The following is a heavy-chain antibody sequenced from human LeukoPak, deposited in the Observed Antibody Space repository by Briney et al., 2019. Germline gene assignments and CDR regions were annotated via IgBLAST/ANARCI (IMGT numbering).Heavy chain of an antibody. CDR1: GGTLSSYA. V-gene: IGHV1-69*05. D-gene: IGHD3-22*01. CDR3: ARSRFYGQGDSSGYLGY. CDR2: IIPIFGTA. Sequence: SVKVSCKASGGTLSSYAISWVRQAPGQGLEWMGRIIPIFGTANYAQKFQGRVTITTDESTSTAYMELSSLRSEDTAVYYCARSRFYGQGDSSGYLGYWGQGTLVTVSS. J-gene: IGHJ4*02.